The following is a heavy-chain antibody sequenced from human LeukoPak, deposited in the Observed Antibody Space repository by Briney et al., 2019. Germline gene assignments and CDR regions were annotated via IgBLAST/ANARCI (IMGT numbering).Heavy chain of an antibody. V-gene: IGHV4-34*01. CDR1: GGSFSGYY. D-gene: IGHD3-22*01. CDR2: INHSGST. CDR3: ARSYDSSGYYYVY. Sequence: PSETLSLTCAVYGGSFSGYYWSWIRQPPGKGLEWIGEINHSGSTNYNPSLKSRVTTSVDTSKNQFSLKLSSVTAADTAVYYCARSYDSSGYYYVYWGQGTLVTVSS. J-gene: IGHJ4*02.